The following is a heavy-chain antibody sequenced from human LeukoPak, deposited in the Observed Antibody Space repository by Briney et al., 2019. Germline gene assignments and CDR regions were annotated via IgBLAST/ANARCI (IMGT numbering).Heavy chain of an antibody. Sequence: GESLKISCKGSGYIFTTYWIGWVRQMPGKGLEWMGIIYPGDSDTRYSPSFQGQVTISADKSISTAYLQWSSLKASDTAMYYCARQEVAAETTYFDYWGQGTLVTVSS. J-gene: IGHJ4*02. D-gene: IGHD6-13*01. CDR1: GYIFTTYW. CDR3: ARQEVAAETTYFDY. V-gene: IGHV5-51*01. CDR2: IYPGDSDT.